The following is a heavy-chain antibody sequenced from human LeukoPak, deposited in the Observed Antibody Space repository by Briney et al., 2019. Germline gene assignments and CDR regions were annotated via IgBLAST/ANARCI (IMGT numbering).Heavy chain of an antibody. D-gene: IGHD3-22*01. J-gene: IGHJ4*02. CDR1: GFTFSYAY. CDR2: IKSETDGGTS. CDR3: STTLHYYDSGDKRSKDY. Sequence: GGSLRLSCAASGFTFSYAYMTWVRQAPGKGLEWVGRIKSETDGGTSDYAAPVKGRFAISRDDSKNTLYLQMNSLKTEDTALYYCSTTLHYYDSGDKRSKDYWGQGSLVTVSS. V-gene: IGHV3-15*01.